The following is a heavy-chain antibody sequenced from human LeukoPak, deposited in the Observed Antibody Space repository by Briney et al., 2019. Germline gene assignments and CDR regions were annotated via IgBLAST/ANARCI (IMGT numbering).Heavy chain of an antibody. D-gene: IGHD3-10*01. V-gene: IGHV4-59*01. J-gene: IGHJ6*03. CDR2: IYYSGGT. CDR3: ARVAKHFRGGLSFYFMDV. Sequence: SETLPLTCTMSGGSIINYYWTWIRQPPGKGLEWIGHIYYSGGTNYNPSLKSRVTISVDTSKKEFSLKLTSVIAADTAVYYCARVAKHFRGGLSFYFMDVWGIGTTVTISS. CDR1: GGSIINYY.